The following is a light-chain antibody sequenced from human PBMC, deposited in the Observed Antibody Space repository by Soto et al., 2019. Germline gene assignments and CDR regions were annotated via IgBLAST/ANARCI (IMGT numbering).Light chain of an antibody. CDR2: DVT. J-gene: IGLJ1*01. Sequence: QSALTQSPSASGSPGQSVTISCTGTSSDIGGYNSVSWYQQHPGKAPKVMIYDVTKRPSGVPDRFSGSKSGNTASLTVSALQAEDEADYYCSSYTSSTTHVFGTGTQLTVL. CDR1: SSDIGGYNS. CDR3: SSYTSSTTHV. V-gene: IGLV2-8*01.